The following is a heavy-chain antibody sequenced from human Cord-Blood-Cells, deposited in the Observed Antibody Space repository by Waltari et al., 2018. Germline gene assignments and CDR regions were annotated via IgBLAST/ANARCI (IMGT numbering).Heavy chain of an antibody. CDR2: IYPVDSDT. Sequence: EVQLVQSGAEVKKPGESLKISCKGSGYSFTSYWIGWVRQMPGKGLEWMGIIYPVDSDTRSRPAFQGQVTISADKSISTAYLQWSSLKASDTAMYYCARHGPYSSSWYAFDIWGQGTMVTVSS. V-gene: IGHV5-51*01. D-gene: IGHD6-13*01. CDR1: GYSFTSYW. CDR3: ARHGPYSSSWYAFDI. J-gene: IGHJ3*02.